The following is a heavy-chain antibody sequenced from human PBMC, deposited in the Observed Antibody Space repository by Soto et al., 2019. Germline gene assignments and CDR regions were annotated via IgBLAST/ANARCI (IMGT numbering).Heavy chain of an antibody. CDR3: ARDYYDILTGWGPSWFGP. V-gene: IGHV1-18*01. CDR1: GYTFTSYG. D-gene: IGHD3-9*01. J-gene: IGHJ5*02. CDR2: ISAYNGNT. Sequence: QVQLVQSGAEVKKPGASVKVSCKASGYTFTSYGISWVRQAPGQGLEWMGWISAYNGNTNYAQKLQGRVTMTTDTSTSTAYMELRSLRSDDTAVYYCARDYYDILTGWGPSWFGPWGQGTLVTVSS.